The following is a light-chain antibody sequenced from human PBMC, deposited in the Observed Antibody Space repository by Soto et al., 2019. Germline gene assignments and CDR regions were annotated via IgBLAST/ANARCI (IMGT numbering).Light chain of an antibody. J-gene: IGKJ4*01. CDR3: QPCSISALP. CDR1: QSVPKDY. CDR2: DAS. Sequence: EIVLTQSPGTLSLSPGERATLSCRASQSVPKDYLAWYQHKPGQAPRLLIHDASSRATGIPDRFSGSESGTDFNIPVSRLEPEDFAVYYCQPCSISALPFCGGNPLQI. V-gene: IGKV3-20*01.